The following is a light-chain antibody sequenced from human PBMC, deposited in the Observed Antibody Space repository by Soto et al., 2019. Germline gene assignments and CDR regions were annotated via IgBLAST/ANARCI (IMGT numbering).Light chain of an antibody. CDR3: CSYAGSSTYV. V-gene: IGLV2-23*01. Sequence: QSPLTQPACVSWSPGQSITISCTGTSSDVGSYNLVSWYQQHPGKAPKLMIYEGSKRPSGVSNRFSGSKSGNTAPLTISGLQAEDEADYYCCSYAGSSTYVFGTGTKVTVL. CDR1: SSDVGSYNL. J-gene: IGLJ1*01. CDR2: EGS.